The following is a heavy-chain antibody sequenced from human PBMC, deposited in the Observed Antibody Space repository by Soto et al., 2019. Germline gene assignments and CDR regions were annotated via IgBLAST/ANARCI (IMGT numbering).Heavy chain of an antibody. J-gene: IGHJ3*02. CDR3: ARAVGCSSTSCYDRADAFDI. CDR1: GGSFSGYD. CDR2: INHSGST. D-gene: IGHD2-2*01. V-gene: IGHV4-34*01. Sequence: SETLSLTCAVYGGSFSGYDWSWIRQPPGKGLEWIGEINHSGSTNYNPSLKSRVTISVDTSKNQFSLKLSSVTAADTAVYYCARAVGCSSTSCYDRADAFDIWGQGTMVTVSS.